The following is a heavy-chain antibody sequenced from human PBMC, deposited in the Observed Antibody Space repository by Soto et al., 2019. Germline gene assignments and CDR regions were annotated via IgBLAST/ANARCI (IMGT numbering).Heavy chain of an antibody. CDR2: IYYSGST. CDR1: GGSIISSSYY. J-gene: IGHJ4*02. CDR3: ARRLVVAAAGFDY. Sequence: SETLSLTCTVSGGSIISSSYYWGWIRQPPGKGLEWIGSIYYSGSTYYNPSLKSRVTISVDTSKNQFSLKLSSVTAADTAVYYCARRLVVAAAGFDYWGQGTLVTAPQ. V-gene: IGHV4-39*01. D-gene: IGHD2-15*01.